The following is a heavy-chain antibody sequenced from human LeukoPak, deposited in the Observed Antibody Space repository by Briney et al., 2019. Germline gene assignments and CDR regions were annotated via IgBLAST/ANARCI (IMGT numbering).Heavy chain of an antibody. CDR3: AKDLAEGYCGGDCFFYGMDV. Sequence: GGSLRLSCAASGFTFSSYGMHWVRQAPGKGLEWVAVISYDGSNKYYADSVKGRFTISRDNSKNTLYLQMNSLRAEDTAVYYCAKDLAEGYCGGDCFFYGMDVWGQGTTVTVSS. CDR2: ISYDGSNK. CDR1: GFTFSSYG. V-gene: IGHV3-30*18. D-gene: IGHD2-21*02. J-gene: IGHJ6*02.